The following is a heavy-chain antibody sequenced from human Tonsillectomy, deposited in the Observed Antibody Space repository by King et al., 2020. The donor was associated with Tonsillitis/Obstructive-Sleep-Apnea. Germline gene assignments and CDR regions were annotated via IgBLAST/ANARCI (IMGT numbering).Heavy chain of an antibody. Sequence: QLVQSGAEVKKPVASVKVSCKAYGYTFTDYHMHWVRLSPVQGLDWMAIINPSGGSTNYAQKFQDRVTVTRDTSTNTVYMELSSLRSEDTAVYYCARVGYQYDSSGYSYFDYWGQGTLVSVSS. D-gene: IGHD3-22*01. CDR1: GYTFTDYH. CDR3: ARVGYQYDSSGYSYFDY. J-gene: IGHJ4*02. CDR2: INPSGGST. V-gene: IGHV1-46*01.